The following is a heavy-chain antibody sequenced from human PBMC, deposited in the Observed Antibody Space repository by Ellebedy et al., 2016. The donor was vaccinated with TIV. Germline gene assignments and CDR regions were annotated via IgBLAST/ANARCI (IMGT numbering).Heavy chain of an antibody. Sequence: GESLKISCAVSGFTFSSYSMNWVRQAPGKGLEWVSYISSSGSPIHYADSVKGRFSISRDNVKNSQYLQMNSLRDEDTAVYYCARDENYGAEVIDYWGQGTLVTVSS. V-gene: IGHV3-48*02. CDR3: ARDENYGAEVIDY. J-gene: IGHJ4*02. D-gene: IGHD4-17*01. CDR1: GFTFSSYS. CDR2: ISSSGSPI.